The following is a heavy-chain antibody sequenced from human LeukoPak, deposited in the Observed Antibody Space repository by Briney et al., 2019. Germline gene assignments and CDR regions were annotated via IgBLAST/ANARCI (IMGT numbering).Heavy chain of an antibody. CDR3: ARCYYDGSGFYYYFDS. CDR1: GFSVSNYY. CDR2: IYSGGNT. V-gene: IGHV3-53*01. Sequence: PGGSLRLSCAASGFSVSNYYMSWVRQAPGKGLEWVSVIYSGGNTYYTDSVKGRFTISRDNPKNTVFLQMGSLRGEDTAVYYCARCYYDGSGFYYYFDSWGQGTLVTVSS. D-gene: IGHD3-22*01. J-gene: IGHJ4*02.